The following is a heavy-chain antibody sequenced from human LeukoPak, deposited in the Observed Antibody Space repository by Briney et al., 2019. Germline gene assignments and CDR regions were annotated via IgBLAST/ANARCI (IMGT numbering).Heavy chain of an antibody. D-gene: IGHD2-15*01. J-gene: IGHJ4*02. CDR3: AKGGGYCSGGNCYYY. V-gene: IGHV3-23*01. CDR1: GFAFSSYA. Sequence: GGSLRLSCAASGFAFSSYAMSWFRQAPGKGLEWVSGLSGSGGSTYYTDSVKGRFTISRDNSKNTLYLQMNSLRAEDTAVYYCAKGGGYCSGGNCYYYWGQGTLVTVSS. CDR2: LSGSGGST.